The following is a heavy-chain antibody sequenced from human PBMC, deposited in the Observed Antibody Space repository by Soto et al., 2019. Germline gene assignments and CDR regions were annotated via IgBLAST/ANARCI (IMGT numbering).Heavy chain of an antibody. J-gene: IGHJ6*03. CDR1: GGSISSSSYY. Sequence: QLQLQESGPGLVKPSETLSLTCTVSGGSISSSSYYWGWIRQPPGKGLEWIGSIYYSGSTYYIPSLKSRVTISVDTSKNQFSLKLSSVTAADTAVYYCARLNNCSGGSCYTPGHYYYYMDVWGKGTTVTVSS. V-gene: IGHV4-39*01. CDR2: IYYSGST. D-gene: IGHD2-15*01. CDR3: ARLNNCSGGSCYTPGHYYYYMDV.